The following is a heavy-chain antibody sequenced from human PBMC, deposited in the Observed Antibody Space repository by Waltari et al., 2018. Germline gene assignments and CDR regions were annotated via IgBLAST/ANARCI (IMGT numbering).Heavy chain of an antibody. J-gene: IGHJ5*02. CDR2: IYYTGTT. Sequence: QLQLQESGPGLMKPSETLSLTCTVSGGSISRSSYYWGWIRQSPGKGLEWIASIYYTGTTHYTPTLDSRVTISGDTSKNQFSLRLSSVTAADTAVYYCARHWKRNGYRFDPWGQGTLVTVSS. V-gene: IGHV4-39*01. D-gene: IGHD5-12*01. CDR3: ARHWKRNGYRFDP. CDR1: GGSISRSSYY.